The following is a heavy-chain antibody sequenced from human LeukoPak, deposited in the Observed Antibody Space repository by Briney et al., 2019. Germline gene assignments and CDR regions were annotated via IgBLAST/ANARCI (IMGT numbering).Heavy chain of an antibody. V-gene: IGHV4-59*01. J-gene: IGHJ4*02. CDR3: ARAGIAAAGPRQFDY. Sequence: SATLSLTCTVSGGSISSYYWSWIRQPPGKGLEWIGYIYYSGSTNYNPSLKSRVTISVDTSKNQFSLKLSSVTAADTAVYYCARAGIAAAGPRQFDYWGQGTLVTVSS. D-gene: IGHD6-13*01. CDR2: IYYSGST. CDR1: GGSISSYY.